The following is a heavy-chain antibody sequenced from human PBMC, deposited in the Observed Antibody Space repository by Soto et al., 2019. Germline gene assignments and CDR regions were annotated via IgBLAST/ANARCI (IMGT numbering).Heavy chain of an antibody. J-gene: IGHJ3*02. CDR3: ARDADILTGSDAFDI. CDR2: ISSSSSYT. CDR1: GFTFSDYY. D-gene: IGHD3-9*01. Sequence: PGGSLRLSCAASGFTFSDYYMSWIRQAPGKGLEWVSYISSSSSYTNYAEPVKGRFTISRDNAKNSLYLQINSLRAEYTAVYYCARDADILTGSDAFDIWGQGTMVTVSS. V-gene: IGHV3-11*05.